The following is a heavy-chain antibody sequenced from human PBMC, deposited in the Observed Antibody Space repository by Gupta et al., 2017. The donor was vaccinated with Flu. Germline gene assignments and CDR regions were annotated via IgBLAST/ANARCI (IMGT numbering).Heavy chain of an antibody. V-gene: IGHV3-9*01. Sequence: FTFDDYAMHWVRQAPGKGLEWVSGISWNSGSIGYADSVKGRFTISRDNAKNSLYLQMNSLRAEDTALYYCAKEHSPDILTGYAVDYWGQGTLVTVCS. D-gene: IGHD3-9*01. CDR1: FTFDDYA. CDR2: ISWNSGSI. J-gene: IGHJ4*02. CDR3: AKEHSPDILTGYAVDY.